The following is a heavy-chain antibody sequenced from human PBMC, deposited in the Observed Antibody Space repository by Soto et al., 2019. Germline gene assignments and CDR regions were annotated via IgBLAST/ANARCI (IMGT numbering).Heavy chain of an antibody. CDR1: GLTFSNYG. V-gene: IGHV3-30*03. CDR3: AREGIAAAAVLDNGYYGMDV. CDR2: ISYDGSNK. D-gene: IGHD6-13*01. J-gene: IGHJ6*02. Sequence: PGGSLRLSCAAPGLTFSNYGMHWVRQAPGKGLEWVAVISYDGSNKYYADSVKGRFTISRDNSKNTLYLQMNSLRAEDTAVYYCAREGIAAAAVLDNGYYGMDVWGQGTTVTVSS.